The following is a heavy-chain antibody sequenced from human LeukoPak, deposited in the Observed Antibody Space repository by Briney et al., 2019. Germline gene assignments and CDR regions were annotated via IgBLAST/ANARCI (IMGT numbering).Heavy chain of an antibody. CDR3: AREPSSGNSLP. D-gene: IGHD3-10*01. CDR1: GGSISSYY. J-gene: IGHJ5*02. V-gene: IGHV4-59*12. Sequence: SETLSLTCTVSGGSISSYYWSWIRQPPGKGLEWIGYIYYSGSTHYNPSLKSRVTISIDTSKNQFSLKLSSVTAADTAVYYCAREPSSGNSLPWGQGTLVTVSS. CDR2: IYYSGST.